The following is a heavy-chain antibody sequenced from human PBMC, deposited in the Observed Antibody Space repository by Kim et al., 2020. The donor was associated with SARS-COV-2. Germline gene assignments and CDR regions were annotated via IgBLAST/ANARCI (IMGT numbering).Heavy chain of an antibody. CDR3: ARGSTRIGGASNAFDI. V-gene: IGHV3-53*01. CDR2: IYSGGST. CDR1: GFTVSSNY. J-gene: IGHJ3*02. D-gene: IGHD1-26*01. Sequence: GGSLRLSCAASGFTVSSNYMSWVRQAPGKGLEWVSVIYSGGSTYYADSVKGRFTISRDNSKNTLYLQMNSLIAEDTAVNYCARGSTRIGGASNAFDIWGQGTMVTFSS.